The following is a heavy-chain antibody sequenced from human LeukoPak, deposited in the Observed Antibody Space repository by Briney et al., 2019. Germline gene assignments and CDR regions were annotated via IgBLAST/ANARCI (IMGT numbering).Heavy chain of an antibody. CDR2: IIPIFGIA. Sequence: EASVKVSCKASGGTFSSYAISWVRQAPGQGLEWMGRIIPIFGIANYAQKFQGRVTITADKSTSTAYMELSSLRSEDTAVYYCARDPREVTTGYYYYGMDVWGQGTTVTVSS. CDR1: GGTFSSYA. J-gene: IGHJ6*02. CDR3: ARDPREVTTGYYYYGMDV. V-gene: IGHV1-69*04. D-gene: IGHD4-11*01.